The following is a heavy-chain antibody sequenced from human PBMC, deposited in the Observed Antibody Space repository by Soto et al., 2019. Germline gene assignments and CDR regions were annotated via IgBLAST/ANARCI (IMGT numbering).Heavy chain of an antibody. Sequence: PSETLSLTCTVSGGSISSYYWHWIRQPPGKGLEFIGYIYYTGGTNYNPSLRSRVTISADTSKNQFSLNLSSVTAADTAVYYCARGFGAIFGVVNLWGQGTLVTVSS. CDR3: ARGFGAIFGVVNL. D-gene: IGHD3-3*01. CDR1: GGSISSYY. V-gene: IGHV4-59*01. J-gene: IGHJ5*02. CDR2: IYYTGGT.